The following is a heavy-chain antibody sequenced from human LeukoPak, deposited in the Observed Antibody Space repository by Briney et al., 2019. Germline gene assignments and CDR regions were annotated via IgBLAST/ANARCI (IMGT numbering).Heavy chain of an antibody. D-gene: IGHD2-21*01. CDR3: ARQFPLWYYDY. V-gene: IGHV4-59*08. CDR2: IYYSGST. Sequence: PSETLSLTCTVSGGSISTYYWSWIRQPPGKGLEWIGYIYYSGSTSYNPSLKSRVTISVDTSKNQFSLKLSSVTAADTAVYYCARQFPLWYYDYWGQGTLVTVSS. J-gene: IGHJ4*02. CDR1: GGSISTYY.